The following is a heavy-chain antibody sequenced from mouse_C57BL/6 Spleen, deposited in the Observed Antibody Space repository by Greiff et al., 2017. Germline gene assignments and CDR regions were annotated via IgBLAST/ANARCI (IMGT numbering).Heavy chain of an antibody. CDR3: ARYDGGAMDY. Sequence: VKLMESGPGLVQPSQSLSITCTVSGFSLTSYGVHWVRQSPGKGLEWLGVIWSGGITDYNAAFMSRLSITKDNSKGQVFFKMNSLQADDTAIYYCARYDGGAMDYWGQGTSVTVSS. D-gene: IGHD2-12*01. J-gene: IGHJ4*01. CDR2: IWSGGIT. CDR1: GFSLTSYG. V-gene: IGHV2-5*01.